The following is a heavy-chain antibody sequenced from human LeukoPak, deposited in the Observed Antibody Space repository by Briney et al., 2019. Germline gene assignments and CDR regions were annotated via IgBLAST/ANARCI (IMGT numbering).Heavy chain of an antibody. J-gene: IGHJ3*01. CDR1: GFNFNNAW. CDR3: TTDGMTVYAAFDV. CDR2: IKKTHEGVAT. V-gene: IGHV3-15*07. Sequence: PGGSLRLSCEASGFNFNNAWMNWVRQAPGKGLEWVGRIKKTHEGVATDCAAPVNGRFTISRDDSKNTLYLQMNSLKTEDTAVYYCTTDGMTVYAAFDVWGQGTMVTVSS. D-gene: IGHD1-14*01.